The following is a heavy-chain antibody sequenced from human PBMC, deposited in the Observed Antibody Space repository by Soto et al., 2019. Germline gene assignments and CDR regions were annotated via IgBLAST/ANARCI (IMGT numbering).Heavy chain of an antibody. D-gene: IGHD6-19*01. CDR3: AKYRVAGSSLYYFDY. CDR1: GFTFSSYA. CDR2: ISGSGGST. J-gene: IGHJ4*02. Sequence: PVGSLRLSCAASGFTFSSYAKRWVRQAPGKGLEWVSAISGSGGSTYYADSVKGRFTISRDNSKNTLYLQMNSLRAEDTAVYYCAKYRVAGSSLYYFDYWGQGTLVTVSS. V-gene: IGHV3-23*01.